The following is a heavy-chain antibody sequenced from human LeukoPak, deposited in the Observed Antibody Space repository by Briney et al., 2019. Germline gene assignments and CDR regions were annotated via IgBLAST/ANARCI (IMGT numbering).Heavy chain of an antibody. D-gene: IGHD2-2*01. CDR3: ARAVRGVVVVPAATIGRDYYYYMDV. Sequence: ASVKISCKASGYTFTSYDINWVRQATGQGLEWLGWMNPNSGNTGYAQKFQGRVTITRHTSISTAYMELSSLRSEDTAVYYCARAVRGVVVVPAATIGRDYYYYMDVWGKGTTVTVSS. CDR1: GYTFTSYD. J-gene: IGHJ6*03. V-gene: IGHV1-8*01. CDR2: MNPNSGNT.